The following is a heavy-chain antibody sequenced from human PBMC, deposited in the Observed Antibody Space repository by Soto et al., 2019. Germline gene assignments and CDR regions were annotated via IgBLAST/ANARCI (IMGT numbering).Heavy chain of an antibody. V-gene: IGHV1-69*13. J-gene: IGHJ4*02. CDR3: AYYDSSGPRAFDY. CDR1: GGTFSSYA. CDR2: IIPIFGTA. Sequence: GASVKVSCKASGGTFSSYAISWVRQAPGQGLEWMGGIIPIFGTANYAQKFQGRVTITADESTSTAYMELSSLRSEDTAVYYCAYYDSSGPRAFDYWGQGTLVTVSS. D-gene: IGHD3-22*01.